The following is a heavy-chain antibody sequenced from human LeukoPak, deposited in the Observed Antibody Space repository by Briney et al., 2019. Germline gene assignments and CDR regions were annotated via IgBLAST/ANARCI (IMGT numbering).Heavy chain of an antibody. V-gene: IGHV3-23*01. CDR3: ARDFVVVAAATSLDY. D-gene: IGHD2-2*01. CDR2: ISGSGGST. J-gene: IGHJ4*02. CDR1: GFTFSSYA. Sequence: GGSLRLSCAASGFTFSSYAMSWVRQAPGKGLEWVSAISGSGGSTYYADSVKGRFTISRDNAKNSLYLQLNSLSAEDTAVYYCARDFVVVAAATSLDYWGQGTLVTVSS.